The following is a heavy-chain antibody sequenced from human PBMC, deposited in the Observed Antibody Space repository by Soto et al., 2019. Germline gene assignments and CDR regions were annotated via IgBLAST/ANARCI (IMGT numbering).Heavy chain of an antibody. D-gene: IGHD3-22*01. CDR1: GYTFTSYG. V-gene: IGHV1-18*01. Sequence: ASVKVSCKACGYTFTSYGISLVRQAPGQGLEWMGWISAYNGNTNYAQKLQGRVTMTTDTSTSTAYMELRSLRSDDTAVYYCAREYDSSGSGGWFDPWGQGTLVTVSS. J-gene: IGHJ5*02. CDR3: AREYDSSGSGGWFDP. CDR2: ISAYNGNT.